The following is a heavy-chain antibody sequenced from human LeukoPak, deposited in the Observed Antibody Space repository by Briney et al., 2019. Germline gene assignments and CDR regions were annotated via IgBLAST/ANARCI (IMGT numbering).Heavy chain of an antibody. V-gene: IGHV1-18*01. CDR3: ARDRPFLEWLSSPEPDY. CDR2: ISIYNSNT. CDR1: GSSVTSFG. Sequence: ASVKVSCKSSGSSVTSFGISWMRQARGQGRKGLGWISIYNSNTNNAQKLQGRVTMTTATSTSTAYMELRSLRSDDTAVYYCARDRPFLEWLSSPEPDYWGQGTLVTVSS. D-gene: IGHD3-3*02. J-gene: IGHJ4*02.